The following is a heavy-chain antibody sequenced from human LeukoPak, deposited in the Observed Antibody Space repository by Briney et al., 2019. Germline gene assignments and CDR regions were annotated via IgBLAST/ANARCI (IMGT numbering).Heavy chain of an antibody. CDR3: SRASTMAAPGAMPNDF. V-gene: IGHV1-2*02. CDR2: IDPNSGGT. Sequence: ASVKVSCKASGYTFTGYYMHWVRQAPEQGLEWMGWIDPNSGGTNYAQKFQGRVTMTRDTSISTAYMELSSLRSDDSAVYFCSRASTMAAPGAMPNDFWGQGTLVTVSS. J-gene: IGHJ4*02. D-gene: IGHD6-13*01. CDR1: GYTFTGYY.